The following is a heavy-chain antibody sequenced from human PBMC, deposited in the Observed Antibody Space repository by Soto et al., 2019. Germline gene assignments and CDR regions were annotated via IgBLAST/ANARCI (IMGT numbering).Heavy chain of an antibody. V-gene: IGHV4-34*01. CDR1: GGSFSGYY. Sequence: PSETLSLTCAVYGGSFSGYYWSWIRQPPGKGLEWIGEINHSGSTNYNPSLKSRVTISVDTSKNQFSLKLSSVTAADTAVYYCAGMSREVAVAGSSKYYYGMDAWGQGTTVTVSS. CDR3: AGMSREVAVAGSSKYYYGMDA. CDR2: INHSGST. J-gene: IGHJ6*02. D-gene: IGHD6-19*01.